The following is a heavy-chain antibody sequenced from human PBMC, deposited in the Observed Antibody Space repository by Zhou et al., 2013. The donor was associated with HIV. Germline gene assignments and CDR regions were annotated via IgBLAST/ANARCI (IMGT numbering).Heavy chain of an antibody. CDR1: GGSISSYY. CDR3: ARGLGSGWNSPFDP. V-gene: IGHV4-4*09. D-gene: IGHD6-19*01. J-gene: IGHJ5*02. Sequence: QVQLRESGPRLVKSSETLSLTCTVSGGSISSYYWNWIRKPPGKQLEWLGHSGGTNYNPSLQSRVTISVDTSQNEISLRLTSVTAADTAVYFCARGLGSGWNSPFDPWGQGILVTVSS. CDR2: HSGGT.